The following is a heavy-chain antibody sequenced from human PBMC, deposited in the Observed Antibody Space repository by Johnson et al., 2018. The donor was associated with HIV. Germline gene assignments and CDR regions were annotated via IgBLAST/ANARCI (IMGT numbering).Heavy chain of an antibody. CDR3: ARVGSLAFDI. CDR1: GFTFSSYA. J-gene: IGHJ3*02. D-gene: IGHD3-16*01. Sequence: QVQLVESGGGVVQPGKSLRLSCAASGFTFSSYAMHWVRQAPGKGLEWVAVISYDGSNKYYADSVKGRFTISRDNSKNTLYLQMNSLRAEDTAVYYCARVGSLAFDIWGQGQWSPSLQ. V-gene: IGHV3-30*04. CDR2: ISYDGSNK.